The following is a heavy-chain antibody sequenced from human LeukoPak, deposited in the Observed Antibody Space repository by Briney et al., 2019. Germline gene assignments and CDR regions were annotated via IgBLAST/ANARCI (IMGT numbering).Heavy chain of an antibody. CDR1: GFTFDDYA. CDR3: AKDAGDYDYFDY. Sequence: GRSLRLSCAASGFTFDDYAMHWVRQAPGKGLEWVSGISWNSGSIGYADSVKGRFTISRDNAENSLYLQMNSLRAEDMALYYCAKDAGDYDYFDYWGQGTLVTVSS. V-gene: IGHV3-9*03. J-gene: IGHJ4*02. D-gene: IGHD4-17*01. CDR2: ISWNSGSI.